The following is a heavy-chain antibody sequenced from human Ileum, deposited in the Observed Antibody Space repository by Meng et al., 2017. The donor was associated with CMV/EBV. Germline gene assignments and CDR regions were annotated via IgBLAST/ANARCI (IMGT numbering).Heavy chain of an antibody. D-gene: IGHD5-24*01. CDR2: IIPILGIR. J-gene: IGHJ4*02. CDR1: GGTFSNYA. CDR3: ARGRDEMTMRTDLVD. V-gene: IGHV1-69*10. Sequence: SGGTFSNYAINWVRQARGQGLEWMGGIIPILGIRKYAQKFQGRVTITADRSMSTAYMELSGLTSEDTAVYYCARGRDEMTMRTDLVDWGQGTLVTVSS.